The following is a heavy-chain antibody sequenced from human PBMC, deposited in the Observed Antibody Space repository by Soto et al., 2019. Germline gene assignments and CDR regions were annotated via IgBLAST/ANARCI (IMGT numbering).Heavy chain of an antibody. J-gene: IGHJ4*02. V-gene: IGHV3-11*01. CDR2: ISGSDSDI. CDR3: ARRRYSSGHFDS. Sequence: GGSLRLSCAASGFTFSDYYMSWVRQAPGKGLECVSYISGSDSDIYYADSVKGRFTISRDSAKNSLYLQMNSLRAEDTAVYYCARRRYSSGHFDSWGQGTLVTVSS. D-gene: IGHD6-19*01. CDR1: GFTFSDYY.